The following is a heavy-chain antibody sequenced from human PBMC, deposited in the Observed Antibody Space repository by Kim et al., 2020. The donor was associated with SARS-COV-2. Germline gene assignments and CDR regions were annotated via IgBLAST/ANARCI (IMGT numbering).Heavy chain of an antibody. V-gene: IGHV2-5*01. D-gene: IGHD6-13*01. Sequence: YRPYMKSRLTITKDTSKNQVVLTMTNMDPVDTATYYCAHIRIAAAIYFDYWGQGTLVTVSS. J-gene: IGHJ4*02. CDR3: AHIRIAAAIYFDY.